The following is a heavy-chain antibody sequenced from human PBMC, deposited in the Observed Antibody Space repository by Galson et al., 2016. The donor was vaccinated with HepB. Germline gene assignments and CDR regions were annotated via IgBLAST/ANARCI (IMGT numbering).Heavy chain of an antibody. D-gene: IGHD6-13*01. J-gene: IGHJ3*02. V-gene: IGHV3-21*01. Sequence: SLRLSCAASGLTFSTYAMNWVRQAPGRGLEWVSSISRTSTYMYYADSVKGRFTISRDNAKNSHYLQMNSLRAEDTAVYYCARDPGIAASNRVGENAFVIWGQGTMVTVSS. CDR3: ARDPGIAASNRVGENAFVI. CDR2: ISRTSTYM. CDR1: GLTFSTYA.